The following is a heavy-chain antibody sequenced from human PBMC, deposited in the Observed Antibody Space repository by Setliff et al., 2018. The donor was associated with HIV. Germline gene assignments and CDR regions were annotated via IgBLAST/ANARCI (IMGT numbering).Heavy chain of an antibody. D-gene: IGHD3-22*01. V-gene: IGHV3-73*01. CDR2: IKTRADNYAT. CDR1: GFTFSGSP. CDR3: TRPQYFYDIGGSDY. J-gene: IGHJ4*02. Sequence: PGGSLRLSCAASGFTFSGSPIHWVRQASGKGLEWLGRIKTRADNYATAYAASVKGRFTISRDDSMNTAYLQMNSLKIEDTVVYYCTRPQYFYDIGGSDYWGQGTLVTVSS.